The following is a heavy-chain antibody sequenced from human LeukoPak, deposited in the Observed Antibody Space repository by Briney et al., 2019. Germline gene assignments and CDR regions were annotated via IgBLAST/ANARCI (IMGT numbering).Heavy chain of an antibody. J-gene: IGHJ4*02. CDR2: ISGSGGST. Sequence: GGSLRLSCAASGFTFSSYAMSWVRQAPGKGLEWVSAISGSGGSTYYADSVKGRFTISRDNSKNTLYLQMNSLRAEDTAVYYCAKGYSLFTSSSSGNGIDYWGQGTLVTVSS. CDR3: AKGYSLFTSSSSGNGIDY. D-gene: IGHD6-6*01. V-gene: IGHV3-23*01. CDR1: GFTFSSYA.